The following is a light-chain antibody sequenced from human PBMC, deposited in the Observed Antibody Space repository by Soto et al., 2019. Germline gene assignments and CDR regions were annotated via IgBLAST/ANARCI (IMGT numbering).Light chain of an antibody. CDR2: DAS. CDR1: QSISSW. J-gene: IGKJ2*01. V-gene: IGKV1-5*01. Sequence: DIQMTQSPSTLSASVGDRVTINCRASQSISSWLAWYQQKRGKAPKLLIYDASSLESGVPSRFSGSGSGTEFTLTISSLQPDDFATYYCQQYNSYSYTFGQGTKLEIK. CDR3: QQYNSYSYT.